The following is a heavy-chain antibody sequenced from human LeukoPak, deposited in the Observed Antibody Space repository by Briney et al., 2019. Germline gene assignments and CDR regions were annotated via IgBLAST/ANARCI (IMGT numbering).Heavy chain of an antibody. V-gene: IGHV3-20*04. D-gene: IGHD3-22*01. CDR3: ARDRVTMIQLGQDGFDY. CDR2: INWNGGST. Sequence: PGGSLRLSCAASGFTFDDYGMSWVRQAPGKGLEWVSGINWNGGSTGYADSVKGRFTISRDNAKNSLYLQMNSLRAEDTALYYCARDRVTMIQLGQDGFDYWGQGTLVTVSS. CDR1: GFTFDDYG. J-gene: IGHJ4*02.